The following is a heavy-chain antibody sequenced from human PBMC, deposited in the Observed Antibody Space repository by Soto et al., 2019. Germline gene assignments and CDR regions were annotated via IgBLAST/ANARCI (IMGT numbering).Heavy chain of an antibody. J-gene: IGHJ4*02. CDR2: IYYSGST. D-gene: IGHD4-17*01. CDR3: ARDLGFYRDYRDY. CDR1: GGSISSYY. V-gene: IGHV4-39*02. Sequence: SETLSLTCTVSGGSISSYYWGWIRQPPGKGLEWIGSIYYSGSTYYNPSLKSRVTISVDTSKNQFSLKLSSVTAADTAVYYCARDLGFYRDYRDYWGQGTLVTVSS.